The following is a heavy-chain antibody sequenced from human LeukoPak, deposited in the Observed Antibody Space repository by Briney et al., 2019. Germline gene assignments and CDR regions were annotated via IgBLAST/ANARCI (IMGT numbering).Heavy chain of an antibody. CDR3: AKGSAYDPRDY. V-gene: IGHV3-30-3*01. CDR1: GFSFSTYA. J-gene: IGHJ4*02. Sequence: GGSLRLSCAASGFSFSTYAMHWVRQTPGKGLEWVSLISYDAYNKYDADSVKGRFTISRDNSKNTLYLQMNSLRAEDTAVYYCAKGSAYDPRDYWGQGTLVTVSS. D-gene: IGHD3-22*01. CDR2: ISYDAYNK.